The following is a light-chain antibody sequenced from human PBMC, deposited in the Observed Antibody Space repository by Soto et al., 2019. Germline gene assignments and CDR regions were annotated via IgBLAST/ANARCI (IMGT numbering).Light chain of an antibody. CDR1: SSNVGNHF. Sequence: QSVLTQPPSASGTPGQRVTISCSGGSSNVGNHFVYWYQHLPGTAPRLLIYNSDQRPSRVPDRFSGSKSGASASLAISGLRADDAGDYYCATWDDSLSGRVFGGGTQLTVL. CDR2: NSD. V-gene: IGLV1-47*02. J-gene: IGLJ3*02. CDR3: ATWDDSLSGRV.